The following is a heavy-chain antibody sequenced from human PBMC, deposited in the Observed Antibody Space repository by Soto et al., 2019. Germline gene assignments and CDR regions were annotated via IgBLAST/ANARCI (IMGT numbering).Heavy chain of an antibody. CDR3: ARARAVAGLNAFDI. Sequence: GGSLRLSCAASGFTFSSYAMHWVRQAPGKGLEWVAVISYDGSNKYYADSVKGRFTISRDNSKNTLYLQMNSLRAEDTAVYYCARARAVAGLNAFDIWGQGTMVTVSS. V-gene: IGHV3-30-3*01. D-gene: IGHD6-19*01. CDR2: ISYDGSNK. J-gene: IGHJ3*02. CDR1: GFTFSSYA.